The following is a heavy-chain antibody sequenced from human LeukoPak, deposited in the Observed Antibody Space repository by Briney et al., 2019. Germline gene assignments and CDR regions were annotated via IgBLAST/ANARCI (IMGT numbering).Heavy chain of an antibody. J-gene: IGHJ4*02. CDR1: GGSISGSSYY. CDR2: IYYSGST. CDR3: ARLYGP. V-gene: IGHV4-39*01. Sequence: LSLTCPVSGGSISGSSYYWGWIRQPPGKGLEWIGSIYYSGSTYYNPSLKSRVTISVDTSKNQFSLKLNSVTATDTAVYYCARLYGPWGQGTLVTVSS. D-gene: IGHD3-10*01.